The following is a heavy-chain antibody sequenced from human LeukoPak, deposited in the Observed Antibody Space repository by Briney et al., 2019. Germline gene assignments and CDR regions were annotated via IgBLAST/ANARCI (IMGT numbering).Heavy chain of an antibody. CDR2: ISWNSYGI. D-gene: IGHD3-9*01. Sequence: GGSLRLSCAASGFTFDGYAMHWVRQAPGKGLEWVSTISWNSYGIGYADSVRGRFTISRDNAKNTLYLQMNTLRVEDTAVYYCTRDLMDYDVSTGLHHYYMDVWGQGTTVTVSS. V-gene: IGHV3-9*01. J-gene: IGHJ6*02. CDR1: GFTFDGYA. CDR3: TRDLMDYDVSTGLHHYYMDV.